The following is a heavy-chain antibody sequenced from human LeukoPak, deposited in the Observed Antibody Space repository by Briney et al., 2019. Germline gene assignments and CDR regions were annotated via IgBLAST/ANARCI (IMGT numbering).Heavy chain of an antibody. D-gene: IGHD5-18*01. CDR3: ARARSSYGYGDAFDI. CDR1: GFTFSSYG. J-gene: IGHJ3*02. Sequence: GGTLRLSCAASGFTFSSYGMSWVRQAPGKGLEWVAVISYDGSSKYYADSVKGRFTISRDNSKNTLYLQMNSLRAEDTAVYYCARARSSYGYGDAFDIWGQGTMVTVSS. V-gene: IGHV3-30*03. CDR2: ISYDGSSK.